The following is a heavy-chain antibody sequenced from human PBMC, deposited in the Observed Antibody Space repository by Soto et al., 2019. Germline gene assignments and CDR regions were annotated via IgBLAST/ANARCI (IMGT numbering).Heavy chain of an antibody. CDR2: IIPIFGTA. CDR1: GGTFSSYA. CDR3: ARVGYSSSSHSDTRQARITNWFDP. J-gene: IGHJ5*02. D-gene: IGHD6-6*01. V-gene: IGHV1-69*13. Sequence: GASVKVSCKASGGTFSSYAISWVRQAPGQGLEWMGGIIPIFGTANYAQKFQGRVTITADESTSTAYMELSSLRSEDTAVYYCARVGYSSSSHSDTRQARITNWFDPWGQGTLVTVSS.